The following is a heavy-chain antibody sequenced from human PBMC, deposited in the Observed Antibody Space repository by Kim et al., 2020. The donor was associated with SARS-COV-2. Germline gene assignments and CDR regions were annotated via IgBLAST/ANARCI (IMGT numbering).Heavy chain of an antibody. CDR2: IKSKTDGGTT. J-gene: IGHJ4*02. Sequence: GGSLRLSCAASGFTFSNAWMSWVRQAPGKGLEWVGRIKSKTDGGTTDYAAPVKGRFTISRDDSKNTLYLQMNSLKTEDTAVYYCTSLMITFGGVIVLNDFDYWGQGTLVTVSS. D-gene: IGHD3-16*02. V-gene: IGHV3-15*01. CDR1: GFTFSNAW. CDR3: TSLMITFGGVIVLNDFDY.